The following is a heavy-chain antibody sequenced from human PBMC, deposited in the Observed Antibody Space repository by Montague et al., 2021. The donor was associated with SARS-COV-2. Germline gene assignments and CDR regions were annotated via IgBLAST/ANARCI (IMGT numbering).Heavy chain of an antibody. D-gene: IGHD3-10*01. CDR3: ARVHPLCFGKLLFYYYYYYGMDV. V-gene: IGHV4-4*02. Sequence: SETLSLTCAVSGGSISSSNWWSWVRQPPRKGLEWIVEIYHCGSTTYNPSLKSRVTISVDKSTNQFSLRLSSLTAADTAVYYCARVHPLCFGKLLFYYYYYYGMDVCGQETTFNICS. CDR1: GGSISSSNW. J-gene: IGHJ6*02. CDR2: IYHCGST.